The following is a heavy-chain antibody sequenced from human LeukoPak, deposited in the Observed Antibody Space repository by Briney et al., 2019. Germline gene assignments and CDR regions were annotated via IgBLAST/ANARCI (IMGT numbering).Heavy chain of an antibody. CDR2: IYTSGSN. CDR1: GGSISSYY. CDR3: ARDWGSSWYRGYFDY. D-gene: IGHD6-13*01. V-gene: IGHV4-4*07. Sequence: SETLSLTCTVSGGSISSYYWSWIRQPAGKGLEWIGRIYTSGSNNYNPSLKSRVTMSVDTSKNQFSLKLSSVTAADTAVYYCARDWGSSWYRGYFDYWGQGTLVTVSS. J-gene: IGHJ4*02.